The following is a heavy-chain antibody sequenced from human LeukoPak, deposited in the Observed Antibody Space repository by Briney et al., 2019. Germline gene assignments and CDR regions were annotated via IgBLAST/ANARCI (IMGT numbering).Heavy chain of an antibody. CDR1: GFTFSSYA. J-gene: IGHJ4*02. CDR2: ISGSSTRT. Sequence: SGGSLRLSCTDSGFTFSSYAMNWVRQAPGKGLEWVSSISGSSTRTYYTDSVKGRFTISRDNPKSTLYLQMNSLRAEDTAVYYCAKQRDYYDSSGYYRGYYFDYWGQGTLVTVSS. V-gene: IGHV3-23*01. CDR3: AKQRDYYDSSGYYRGYYFDY. D-gene: IGHD3-22*01.